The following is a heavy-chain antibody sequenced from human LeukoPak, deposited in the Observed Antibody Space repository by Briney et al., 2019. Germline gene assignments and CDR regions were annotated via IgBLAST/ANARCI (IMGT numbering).Heavy chain of an antibody. Sequence: SETLSLTCTVSRASMSSFFWSWIRQSPGKGLEWIGHIHYSGTTKYNPSITSRVTLSMDTSKNQVSLILSSVTAADTAMYYCARDLVATIPTYYYYYMDVRGKGTTVTVSS. D-gene: IGHD5-12*01. J-gene: IGHJ6*03. V-gene: IGHV4-59*01. CDR3: ARDLVATIPTYYYYYMDV. CDR1: RASMSSFF. CDR2: IHYSGTT.